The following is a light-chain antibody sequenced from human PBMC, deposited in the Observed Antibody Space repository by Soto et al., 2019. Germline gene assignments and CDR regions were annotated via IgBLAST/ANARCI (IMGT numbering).Light chain of an antibody. CDR2: GAS. Sequence: EIVLTQSPGTLSLSPGERATLSCRASQSVSSIYLAWYQQRPGQAPRLLIYGASSRATGIPDRFSGSGSGTEFTLTISRREPEDSAVYYCQVFGTSPSWTFGQGTKVEIK. V-gene: IGKV3-20*01. J-gene: IGKJ1*01. CDR3: QVFGTSPSWT. CDR1: QSVSSIY.